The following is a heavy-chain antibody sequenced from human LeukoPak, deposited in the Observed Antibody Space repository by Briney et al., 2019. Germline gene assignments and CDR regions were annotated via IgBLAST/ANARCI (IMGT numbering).Heavy chain of an antibody. CDR3: ARGPAGGSSWYPNDAFDI. D-gene: IGHD6-13*01. V-gene: IGHV4-59*01. CDR2: IYYSEST. Sequence: SETLSLTCTVSGGSISSYYWSWIRQPPGKGLEWIGYIYYSESTNYNPSLKSRVTISVDTSKNQFSLKLSSVTAADTAVYYCARGPAGGSSWYPNDAFDIWGQGTMVTVSS. J-gene: IGHJ3*02. CDR1: GGSISSYY.